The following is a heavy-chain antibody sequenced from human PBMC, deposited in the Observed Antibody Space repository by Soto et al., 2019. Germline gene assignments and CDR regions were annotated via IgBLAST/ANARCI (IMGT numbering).Heavy chain of an antibody. CDR2: IWYDGSNK. D-gene: IGHD2-15*01. CDR1: GFTFSSYG. CDR3: AREGLGYCSGGSCFDGPDYYYGMDV. J-gene: IGHJ6*02. Sequence: GGSLRLSCAASGFTFSSYGMHWVRQAPGKGLEWVAVIWYDGSNKYYADSVKGRFTISRDNSKNTLYLQMNSLRAEDTAVYYCAREGLGYCSGGSCFDGPDYYYGMDVWGQGTTVTVSS. V-gene: IGHV3-33*01.